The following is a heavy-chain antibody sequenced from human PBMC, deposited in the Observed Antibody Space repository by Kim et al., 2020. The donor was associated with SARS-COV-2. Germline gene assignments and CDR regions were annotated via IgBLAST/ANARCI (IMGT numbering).Heavy chain of an antibody. CDR3: AKSPGLDV. D-gene: IGHD7-27*01. CDR2: GSNK. J-gene: IGHJ6*02. Sequence: GSNKSTAESVKGRFPISRDKSKNTLYLQMNSLGAEDTAVYYCAKSPGLDVWGQGTTVTVSS. V-gene: IGHV3-30*02.